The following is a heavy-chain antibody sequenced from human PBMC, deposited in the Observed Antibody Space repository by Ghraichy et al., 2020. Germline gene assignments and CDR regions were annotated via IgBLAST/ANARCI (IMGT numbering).Heavy chain of an antibody. D-gene: IGHD1-26*01. Sequence: LSLTCAASGFTVSSNYMSWVRQAPGKGLEWVSGIYSGDSTYYADSVRGRFIISRDNSKNTLYLQMNSLRAEDTAVYYCARDVGGSVYYYYNAMDVWGQGTTVTVSS. CDR2: IYSGDST. J-gene: IGHJ6*02. CDR3: ARDVGGSVYYYYNAMDV. V-gene: IGHV3-53*01. CDR1: GFTVSSNY.